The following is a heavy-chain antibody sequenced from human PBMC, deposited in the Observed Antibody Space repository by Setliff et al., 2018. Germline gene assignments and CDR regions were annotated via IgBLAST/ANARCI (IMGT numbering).Heavy chain of an antibody. CDR1: SGSISSGDYY. V-gene: IGHV4-30-4*08. Sequence: PSETLSLTCTVSSGSISSGDYYWSWIRQPPGKGLEWIGYIYYSGSTYYNPSLKSRVTISVDTSKNQFSLKLSSVTAADTAVYYCAREDQLLNWFDPRGQGTLVTVSS. D-gene: IGHD1-26*01. CDR2: IYYSGST. CDR3: AREDQLLNWFDP. J-gene: IGHJ5*02.